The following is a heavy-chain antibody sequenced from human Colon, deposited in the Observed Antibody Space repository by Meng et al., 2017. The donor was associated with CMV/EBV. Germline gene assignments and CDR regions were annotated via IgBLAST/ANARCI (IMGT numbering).Heavy chain of an antibody. CDR2: INPSGGST. CDR3: ARGGKASKASSSSMTAQLSGYYGMDV. D-gene: IGHD6-6*01. CDR1: GYTFTSYY. J-gene: IGHJ6*02. V-gene: IGHV1-46*01. Sequence: ASVKVSCKASGYTFTSYYIHWVRQAPGQGLEWMGIINPSGGSTSYAQKFQGRVTMTRDTSTSTVYMELSSLRSEDTAVYYCARGGKASKASSSSMTAQLSGYYGMDVWGQGTTVTSP.